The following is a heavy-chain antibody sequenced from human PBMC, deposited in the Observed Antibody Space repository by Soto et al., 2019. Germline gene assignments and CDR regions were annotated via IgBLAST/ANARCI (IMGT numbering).Heavy chain of an antibody. D-gene: IGHD2-21*01. V-gene: IGHV3-33*01. CDR2: IWYDGSNK. J-gene: IGHJ4*02. CDR1: GFTFTSYG. CDR3: ARGGLLLDY. Sequence: QVQLVESGGGVVQPGRSLRLSCAASGFTFTSYGMHWVRQAPGKGLEWVAVIWYDGSNKYYADSVKGRFTISRDNSKNTLYLQMNSLRAEATAVYYCARGGLLLDYWGQGTLVTVSS.